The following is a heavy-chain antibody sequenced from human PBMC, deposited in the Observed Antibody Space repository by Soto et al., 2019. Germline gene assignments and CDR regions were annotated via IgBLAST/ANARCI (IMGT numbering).Heavy chain of an antibody. CDR1: GYIFASHG. J-gene: IGHJ6*02. Sequence: ASVKVSCQASGYIFASHGISWVRQAPGQGLEWMGWISARDTNYAQKFQDRVTMTTDTSTDTAYMELRSLRSDDTAVYFCARDTALPTSLRDDFFYFGMDVWGQGTTVTVSS. CDR2: ISARDT. V-gene: IGHV1-18*04. D-gene: IGHD3-3*01. CDR3: ARDTALPTSLRDDFFYFGMDV.